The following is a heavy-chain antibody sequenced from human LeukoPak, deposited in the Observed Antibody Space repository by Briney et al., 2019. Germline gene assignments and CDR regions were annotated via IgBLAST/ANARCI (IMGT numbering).Heavy chain of an antibody. Sequence: PGGSLRLSCTASGFTFGDYSMNWVRQAPGKGLEWVSNISRGSRTIYYSDSVKGRFTISRDNAKNSLYLQMNSLRTEDTAVYYCARDSYSSSRNDYWGQGTLVTVSS. CDR1: GFTFGDYS. D-gene: IGHD6-13*01. V-gene: IGHV3-48*01. J-gene: IGHJ4*02. CDR3: ARDSYSSSRNDY. CDR2: ISRGSRTI.